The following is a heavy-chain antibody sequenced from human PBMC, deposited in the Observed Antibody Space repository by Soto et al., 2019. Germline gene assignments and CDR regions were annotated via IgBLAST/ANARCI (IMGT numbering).Heavy chain of an antibody. V-gene: IGHV1-18*04. CDR2: ISAYNGNT. CDR1: GYTFTSYG. Sequence: QVQLVQSGAEVKKPGDSVKVSCKASGYTFTSYGISWVRQAPGQGLEWMGWISAYNGNTNYAQKLQGRVTMTTDTSTSTAYMELRSLRSDVTAVYYCAREIRDDGGGYYFDYWGQGTLVTVFS. D-gene: IGHD3-16*01. J-gene: IGHJ4*02. CDR3: AREIRDDGGGYYFDY.